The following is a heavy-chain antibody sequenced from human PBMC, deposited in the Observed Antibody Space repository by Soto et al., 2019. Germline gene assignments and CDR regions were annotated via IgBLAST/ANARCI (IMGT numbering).Heavy chain of an antibody. J-gene: IGHJ6*03. CDR2: ISAYNGNT. D-gene: IGHD6-6*01. CDR3: ARTYSSSSSLYYFYMDV. Sequence: QVQLVQSGAEVKKPGASVKVSCKASGYTFASYGLIWVRQAPGQGLEWMGWISAYNGNTNYAQKFQGRVTMTTDTSTSTAYMELRSLRSDDTAVYYCARTYSSSSSLYYFYMDVWGKGTAVTVSS. V-gene: IGHV1-18*01. CDR1: GYTFASYG.